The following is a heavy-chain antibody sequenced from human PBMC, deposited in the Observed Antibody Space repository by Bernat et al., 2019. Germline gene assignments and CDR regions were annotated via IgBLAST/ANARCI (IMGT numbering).Heavy chain of an antibody. CDR3: AREASSSGYCNH. D-gene: IGHD3-22*01. CDR1: GFTVSSNY. Sequence: EVQLVESGGGLVQPGGSLRLSCAASGFTVSSNYMSWVRQAPGKGLEWVANIKQDGSEKYYVDSVKGRFTISRDNAKNSLFLQMNSLRAEDTAVYYCAREASSSGYCNHWGQGTLVTVSS. V-gene: IGHV3-7*01. J-gene: IGHJ5*02. CDR2: IKQDGSEK.